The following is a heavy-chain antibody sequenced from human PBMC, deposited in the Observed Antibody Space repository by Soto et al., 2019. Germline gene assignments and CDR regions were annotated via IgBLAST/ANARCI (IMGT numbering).Heavy chain of an antibody. J-gene: IGHJ4*02. CDR2: ILHDGNNK. CDR1: GFTFSNYI. V-gene: IGHV3-30-3*01. CDR3: ARDDEGGRYCDLGY. Sequence: QVQLVESGAGVVQPVRSLRLSCGASGFTFSNYIMHWVRQAPGKGLEWVAIILHDGNNKYYADSVKGRFTISRDNSKNTLYLQMNSLRTEDTAIYYCARDDEGGRYCDLGYWGQGPLVTVSS. D-gene: IGHD3-10*01.